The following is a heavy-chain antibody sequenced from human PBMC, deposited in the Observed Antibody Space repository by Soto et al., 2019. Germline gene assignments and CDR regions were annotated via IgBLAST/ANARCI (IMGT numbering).Heavy chain of an antibody. CDR1: GFNFSNHW. V-gene: IGHV3-74*01. Sequence: GGSLRLSCAASGFNFSNHWMHWVRQRPAEGLVWVSRITSDGKSKAYTESVKGRFAISRDNAKNTLYLQMNGLTAEDTAVYYCARESGDWPLNWFDPWGQGTLVTVSS. CDR2: ITSDGKSK. D-gene: IGHD2-21*02. J-gene: IGHJ5*02. CDR3: ARESGDWPLNWFDP.